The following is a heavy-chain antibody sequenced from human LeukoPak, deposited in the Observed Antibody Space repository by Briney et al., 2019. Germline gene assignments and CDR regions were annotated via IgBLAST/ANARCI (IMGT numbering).Heavy chain of an antibody. CDR1: GGTFSSYA. D-gene: IGHD6-6*01. J-gene: IGHJ4*02. V-gene: IGHV1-69*05. CDR2: IIPIFGTA. CDR3: ALKRIAARGGIDY. Sequence: SVKVSCKASGGTFSSYAISWVRQAPGQGLEWMGGIIPIFGTANYAQKFQGRVTITTDESSSTAYMELSSLRSEDTAVYYCALKRIAARGGIDYWGQGTLVTVSS.